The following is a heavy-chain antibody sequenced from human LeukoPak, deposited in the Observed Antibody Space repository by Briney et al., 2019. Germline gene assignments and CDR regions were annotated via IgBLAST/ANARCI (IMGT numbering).Heavy chain of an antibody. D-gene: IGHD3-9*01. CDR3: ARDILTGYYGMDV. V-gene: IGHV4-34*01. CDR2: INHSGST. Sequence: PSETLSLTCAVYGGSFSGYYWSWIRQPPGKGLEWIGEINHSGSTNYNPPLKSRVTISVDTSKNQFSLKLSSVTAADTAVYYCARDILTGYYGMDVWGQGTTVTVSS. J-gene: IGHJ6*02. CDR1: GGSFSGYY.